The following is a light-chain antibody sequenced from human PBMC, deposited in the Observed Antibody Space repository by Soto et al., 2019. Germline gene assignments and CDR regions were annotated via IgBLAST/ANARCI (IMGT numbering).Light chain of an antibody. CDR2: YNN. CDR3: AAWDASLSACV. CDR1: SSNIGNNY. V-gene: IGLV1-47*02. J-gene: IGLJ1*01. Sequence: QSVLTQPPSASGTPGQRVTISCSGSSSNIGNNYVYWYQQFPGTAPKLLIYYNNQRPSGVPDRFSGSRSGTSASLAIVGLRSEDEAVYYCAAWDASLSACVFGNGTKLTVL.